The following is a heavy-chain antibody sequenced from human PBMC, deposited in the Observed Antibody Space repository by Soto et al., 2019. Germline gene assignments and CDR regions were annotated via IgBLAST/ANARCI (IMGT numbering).Heavy chain of an antibody. CDR3: AREMATINGLGYFDY. Sequence: QVQLVQSGAEVKKPGSSVKVSCKASGGTFSSYAISWVRQAPGQGLEWMGGIIPIFGTANYAQKFQGRITINADESTSTDYMELSSLRSEDTAVYYCAREMATINGLGYFDYWGQGTLVTVSS. D-gene: IGHD5-12*01. V-gene: IGHV1-69*01. CDR2: IIPIFGTA. CDR1: GGTFSSYA. J-gene: IGHJ4*02.